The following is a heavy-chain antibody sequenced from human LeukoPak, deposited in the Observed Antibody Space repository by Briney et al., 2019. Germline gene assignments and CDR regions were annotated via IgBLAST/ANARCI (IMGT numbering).Heavy chain of an antibody. CDR3: ARGLYNWNYAVLSYFDY. V-gene: IGHV4-59*01. Sequence: SETLSLTCTASGGSISSYYWSWIRQPPGKGLEWIGYIYYSGSTNYNPSLKSRVTISVDTSKNQFSLKLSSVTAADTAVYYCARGLYNWNYAVLSYFDYWGQGTLVTVSS. J-gene: IGHJ4*02. CDR2: IYYSGST. CDR1: GGSISSYY. D-gene: IGHD1-7*01.